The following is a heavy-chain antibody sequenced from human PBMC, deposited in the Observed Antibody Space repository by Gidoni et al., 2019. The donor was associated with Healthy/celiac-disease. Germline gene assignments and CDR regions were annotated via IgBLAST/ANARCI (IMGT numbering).Heavy chain of an antibody. Sequence: EVQLVQSGAEVKKPGESLRISCKGSGYSFTSYWISWVRQMPGKGLEWMGRIDPSDSYTNYSPSFQGHVTISADKSISTAYLQWSSLKASDTAMYYCARHGGWGDIVVVPAAPANYGMDVWGQGTTVTVSS. CDR3: ARHGGWGDIVVVPAAPANYGMDV. V-gene: IGHV5-10-1*03. CDR2: IDPSDSYT. J-gene: IGHJ6*02. CDR1: GYSFTSYW. D-gene: IGHD2-2*01.